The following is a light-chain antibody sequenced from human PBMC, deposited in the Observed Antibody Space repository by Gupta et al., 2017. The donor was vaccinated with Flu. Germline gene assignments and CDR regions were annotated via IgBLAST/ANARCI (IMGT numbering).Light chain of an antibody. V-gene: IGLV2-14*01. CDR1: SSDVGLYNY. CDR2: AVT. Sequence: QSALHQPAHLPGSPGPSIPISCTGTSSDVGLYNYVSWYQQYPGEAPKLMIHAVTTRPSAVSSRFSGSTSGNTASLTSSGLQAEDEADYYCSSYTSTNNVIFGGGTKLTVL. CDR3: SSYTSTNNVI. J-gene: IGLJ2*01.